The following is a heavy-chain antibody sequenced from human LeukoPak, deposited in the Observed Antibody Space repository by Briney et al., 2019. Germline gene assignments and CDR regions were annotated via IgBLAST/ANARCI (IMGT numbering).Heavy chain of an antibody. CDR1: GGTFSNYA. CDR3: ARAERVLRYFDWLPHFDY. J-gene: IGHJ4*01. Sequence: EASVKVSCKASGGTFSNYAINWVRQAPGQGLEWVGGIIPTFGTSSYAQRFQGRVTLTAGESTSTVYMELSSLRSEDTAVYYCARAERVLRYFDWLPHFDYWGQGTLVTVSS. V-gene: IGHV1-69*13. D-gene: IGHD3-9*01. CDR2: IIPTFGTS.